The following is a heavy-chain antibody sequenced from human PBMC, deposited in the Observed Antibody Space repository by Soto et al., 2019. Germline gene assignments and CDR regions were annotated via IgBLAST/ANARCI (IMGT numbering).Heavy chain of an antibody. V-gene: IGHV4-39*01. CDR3: ARSMTTVVTLDY. Sequence: QLQLQESGPGLVKPSETLSLTCTVSGGSISSSSYYWGWIRQPPGKGLEWIGSIYYSGRTYYNPSLKSRVTLSVDTSKNQFSLKLSSVTAADTAVYYCARSMTTVVTLDYWGQGTLVTVSS. D-gene: IGHD4-17*01. CDR2: IYYSGRT. CDR1: GGSISSSSYY. J-gene: IGHJ4*02.